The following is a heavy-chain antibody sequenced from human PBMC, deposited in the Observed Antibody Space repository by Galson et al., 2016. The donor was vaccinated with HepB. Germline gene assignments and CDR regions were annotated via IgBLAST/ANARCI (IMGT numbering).Heavy chain of an antibody. J-gene: IGHJ4*02. V-gene: IGHV4-30-2*01. CDR2: IYHTGST. CDR1: GGPISSGGYS. CDR3: ARGRGLQGSDY. D-gene: IGHD5-18*01. Sequence: TLSLTCAVSGGPISSGGYSWSWIRQPPGKGLEWIGYIYHTGSTYYNPSLKSRVTISVDRSKNQFSLKLSSVTAADTAVYFCARGRGLQGSDYWGQGTLVTVSS.